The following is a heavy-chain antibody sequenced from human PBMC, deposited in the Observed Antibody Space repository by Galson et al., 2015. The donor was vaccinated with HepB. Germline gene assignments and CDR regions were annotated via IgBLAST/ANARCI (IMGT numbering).Heavy chain of an antibody. CDR3: AKGIAVAGPYYFDY. V-gene: IGHV3-23*01. CDR2: ISGSAAST. D-gene: IGHD6-19*01. J-gene: IGHJ4*01. CDR1: RFTFSSYA. Sequence: SLRLSCAASRFTFSSYAMTWVRQAPGKGLEWISAISGSAASTYYADSVKGRFTISRDNSKNTLYLQMNSLRAEDTAVYYCAKGIAVAGPYYFDYWGQGTLVTVSS.